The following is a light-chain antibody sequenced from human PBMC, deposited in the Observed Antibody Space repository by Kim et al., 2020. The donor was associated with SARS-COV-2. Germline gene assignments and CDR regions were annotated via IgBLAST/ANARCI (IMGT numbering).Light chain of an antibody. Sequence: SSSHLAWYQQRPGQAPRLLIYGASNRATGIPDRFSGSGSATDFTLIISRLEAEDFAVYHCHQYNSSPYTFGQGTKLEIK. CDR2: GAS. CDR3: HQYNSSPYT. V-gene: IGKV3-20*01. CDR1: SSSH. J-gene: IGKJ2*01.